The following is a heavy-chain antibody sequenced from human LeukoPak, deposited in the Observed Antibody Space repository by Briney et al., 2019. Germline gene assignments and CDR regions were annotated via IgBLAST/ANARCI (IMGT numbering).Heavy chain of an antibody. CDR2: ISSSSSYI. J-gene: IGHJ5*02. D-gene: IGHD6-19*01. V-gene: IGHV3-21*01. CDR1: GFTFSSYG. Sequence: GGSLRLSCAASGFTFSSYGMNWVRQAPGKGLEWVSSISSSSSYIYYADSVKGRFTISRDNAKNSLYLQMNSLRAEDTAVYYCAREFIAVAGTDWFDPWGQGTLVTVSS. CDR3: AREFIAVAGTDWFDP.